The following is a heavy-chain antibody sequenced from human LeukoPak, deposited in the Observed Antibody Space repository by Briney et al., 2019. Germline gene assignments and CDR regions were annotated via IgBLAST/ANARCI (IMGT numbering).Heavy chain of an antibody. CDR3: ARDGYNYFDY. CDR2: ISSNGNTK. D-gene: IGHD5-24*01. V-gene: IGHV3-11*01. Sequence: CVSYISSNGNTKYYADSVRGRFTCSRDNAKNSLHLQMNSLRAEDTAVYYCARDGYNYFDYWSQGTLVTVSS. J-gene: IGHJ4*02.